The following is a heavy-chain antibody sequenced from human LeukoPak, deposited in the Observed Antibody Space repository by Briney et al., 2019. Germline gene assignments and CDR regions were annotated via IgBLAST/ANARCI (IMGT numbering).Heavy chain of an antibody. D-gene: IGHD1-1*01. J-gene: IGHJ4*02. Sequence: SGGSLRLSCAASGFTFSDAWMSWVRQAPGKGLEWVSSINWNAGSTGYADSVKGRFTISRDNAKNSLYLQMNSLRAEDTAFYYCAKSGTTGTIYLDYWGQGTLVTVSS. V-gene: IGHV3-20*04. CDR1: GFTFSDAW. CDR2: INWNAGST. CDR3: AKSGTTGTIYLDY.